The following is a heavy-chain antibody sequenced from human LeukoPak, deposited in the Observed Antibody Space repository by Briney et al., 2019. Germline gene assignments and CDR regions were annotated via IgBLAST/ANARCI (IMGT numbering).Heavy chain of an antibody. D-gene: IGHD5-18*01. Sequence: GSLRLSCAASGFTFSTYWMHWVRQIPGKGLVWLSRIHYDGTYTTYVDSVRGRFTISRDNTKSTLYLQMNSLRADDTVVYYCARGAEGHNYGELDSWGQGTLVTVSS. CDR1: GFTFSTYW. V-gene: IGHV3-74*01. J-gene: IGHJ5*01. CDR3: ARGAEGHNYGELDS. CDR2: IHYDGTYT.